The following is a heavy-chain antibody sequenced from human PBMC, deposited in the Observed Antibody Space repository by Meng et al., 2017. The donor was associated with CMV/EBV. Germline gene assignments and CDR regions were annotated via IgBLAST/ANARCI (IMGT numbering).Heavy chain of an antibody. J-gene: IGHJ4*02. CDR2: ISASSDGT. V-gene: IGHV3-23*01. CDR3: AKGVVAAADNHLDH. CDR1: GFAFSHYG. Sequence: ASGFAFSHYGLTWLRQAPGRGLGWISGISASSDGTYFPGCVKSSCTISRDNSQNALYLQMNSLTAEDTAVCYCAKGVVAAADNHLDHWGQGTLVTVSS. D-gene: IGHD2-15*01.